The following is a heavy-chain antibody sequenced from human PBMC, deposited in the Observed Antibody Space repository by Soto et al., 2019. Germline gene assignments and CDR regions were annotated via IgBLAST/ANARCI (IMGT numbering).Heavy chain of an antibody. CDR3: AREAPPGVVVITPYYYYGMDV. V-gene: IGHV1-69*06. J-gene: IGHJ6*02. Sequence: QVQLVQSGAEVKKPGSSVKVSCKASGGTFSSYAISWVRQAPGQGLEWMGGIIPIFGTANYAQKFQGRVTITADKSTSTAYMELSSLRSEDTAVYYCAREAPPGVVVITPYYYYGMDVWGQGTTVTVSS. CDR2: IIPIFGTA. CDR1: GGTFSSYA. D-gene: IGHD3-22*01.